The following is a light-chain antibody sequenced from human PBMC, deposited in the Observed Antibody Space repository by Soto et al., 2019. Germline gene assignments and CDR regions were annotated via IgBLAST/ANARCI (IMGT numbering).Light chain of an antibody. CDR3: QQYKHWLWT. Sequence: EVVMTQSPATLSVSPGERVTLSCRASQSINAHLAWYQQKPGQAPRLLIHGASTRATGIPARFSGSGFGTEFILTISSLQSEDFAVYYCQQYKHWLWTFGQGTKVEIQ. J-gene: IGKJ1*01. V-gene: IGKV3-15*01. CDR1: QSINAH. CDR2: GAS.